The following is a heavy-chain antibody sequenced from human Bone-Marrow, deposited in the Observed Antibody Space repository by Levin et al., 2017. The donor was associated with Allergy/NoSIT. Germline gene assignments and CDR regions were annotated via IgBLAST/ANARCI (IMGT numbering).Heavy chain of an antibody. Sequence: GESLKISCTTSGFNFSNFWMHWVRQVPGQGLVWVSRINSDGSSIDYADSVKGRFSISRDNAKNTLSLQMNNLRAEDTAVYYCAKDDIIMLSSWGQGTLVTVSS. CDR2: INSDGSSI. CDR3: AKDDIIMLSS. V-gene: IGHV3-74*01. J-gene: IGHJ4*02. D-gene: IGHD3-10*01. CDR1: GFNFSNFW.